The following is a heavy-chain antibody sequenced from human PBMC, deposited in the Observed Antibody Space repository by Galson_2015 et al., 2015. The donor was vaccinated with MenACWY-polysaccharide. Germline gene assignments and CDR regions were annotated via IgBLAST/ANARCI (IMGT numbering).Heavy chain of an antibody. CDR1: GSIFRTSG. Sequence: SLRLSCAVSGSIFRTSGMHWVRQAPGKGLEWVAVIQYDGSKLVYADSVKGRFTISRDNSKNTVFLEMNTLGAEDTAVYYCAREGSRIVFHAFDTWGQGTMVTVSS. CDR3: AREGSRIVFHAFDT. D-gene: IGHD2-15*01. J-gene: IGHJ3*02. CDR2: IQYDGSKL. V-gene: IGHV3-33*01.